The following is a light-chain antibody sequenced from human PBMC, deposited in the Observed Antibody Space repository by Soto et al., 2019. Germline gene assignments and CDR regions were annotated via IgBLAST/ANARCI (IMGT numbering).Light chain of an antibody. J-gene: IGLJ1*01. CDR1: SSDVGSYNL. CDR3: CSYAGSSPYV. Sequence: QSVLTQHASVSGSPGQSITISCTGTSSDVGSYNLVSWYQQHPGKAPKLMIYEGSKRPSGVSNRISGSKSGNTASLTISGLQAEDEADYYCCSYAGSSPYVFGTGTKVTVL. V-gene: IGLV2-23*01. CDR2: EGS.